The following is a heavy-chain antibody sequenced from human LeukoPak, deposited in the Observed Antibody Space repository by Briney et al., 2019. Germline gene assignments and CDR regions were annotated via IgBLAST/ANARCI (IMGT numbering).Heavy chain of an antibody. CDR1: GFTFSNYA. Sequence: GGSLRLSCAASGFTFSNYAIIWVRQAPGKGLEWVSTISSSGTNTYYADSVKGRFTISRDNSKNTLYLQMNSLRAEDTAVYYCAKDGHYDSSGFTLQYWGQGTLVTVSS. D-gene: IGHD3-22*01. J-gene: IGHJ1*01. V-gene: IGHV3-23*01. CDR3: AKDGHYDSSGFTLQY. CDR2: ISSSGTNT.